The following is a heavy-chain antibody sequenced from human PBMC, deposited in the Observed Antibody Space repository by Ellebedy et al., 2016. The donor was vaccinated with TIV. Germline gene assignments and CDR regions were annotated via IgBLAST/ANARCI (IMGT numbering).Heavy chain of an antibody. J-gene: IGHJ2*01. CDR3: ARSLLIFSFDKCYFDL. Sequence: GSLRLSCTVSGGSISSSSYYWGWIRQPPGKGLEWIGSIYYSGSTYYNPSLKSRVTISVDTSTNQFSLKLSSVTAVDTAVFYCARSLLIFSFDKCYFDLWGRGTLVTVSS. CDR2: IYYSGST. V-gene: IGHV4-39*01. D-gene: IGHD3/OR15-3a*01. CDR1: GGSISSSSYY.